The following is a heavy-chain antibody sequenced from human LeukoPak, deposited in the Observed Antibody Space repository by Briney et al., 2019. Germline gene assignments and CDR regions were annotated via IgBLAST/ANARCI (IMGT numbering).Heavy chain of an antibody. V-gene: IGHV1-69*13. D-gene: IGHD5-18*01. Sequence: ASVKVSCKASGGTFSSYAISWVRQAPGQGLEWMGGIIPIFGTANYAQKFQGRVTITADESTSTAYMELSSLRSEDTAVYYCARVRREPRIQLWLQGWFDPWGQGTLVTVSS. CDR1: GGTFSSYA. CDR3: ARVRREPRIQLWLQGWFDP. J-gene: IGHJ5*02. CDR2: IIPIFGTA.